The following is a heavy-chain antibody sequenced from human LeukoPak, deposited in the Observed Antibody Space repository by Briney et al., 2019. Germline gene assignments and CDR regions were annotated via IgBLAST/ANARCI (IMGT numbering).Heavy chain of an antibody. V-gene: IGHV1-18*01. CDR3: AWRDYYYGMDV. CDR2: ISAYNGNT. D-gene: IGHD3-3*01. J-gene: IGHJ6*02. Sequence: ASVKVSFTASGYTFTSYGISWVRQAPGQGLEWMGWISAYNGNTNYAQKLQGRVTMTRNTSISTAYMELSSLRSEDTAVYYCAWRDYYYGMDVWGQGTTVTVSS. CDR1: GYTFTSYG.